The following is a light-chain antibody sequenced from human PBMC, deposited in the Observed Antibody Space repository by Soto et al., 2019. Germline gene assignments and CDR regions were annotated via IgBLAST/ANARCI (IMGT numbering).Light chain of an antibody. CDR1: QSISDT. CDR3: QQYGSSPRT. Sequence: EIVMTQSPATLSVSPGGRATLSCRASQSISDTLAWYQQNPGQAPRLLIHGASTRATGFPARFSGSGSGTDFTLTISRLEPEDFAVYYCQQYGSSPRTFGQGTKVDIK. V-gene: IGKV3-15*01. CDR2: GAS. J-gene: IGKJ1*01.